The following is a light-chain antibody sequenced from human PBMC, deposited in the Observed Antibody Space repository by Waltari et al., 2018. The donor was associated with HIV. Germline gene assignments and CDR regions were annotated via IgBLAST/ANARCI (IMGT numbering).Light chain of an antibody. J-gene: IGLJ3*02. CDR1: SSHIGHNY. Sequence: QSVLTQPPSVSAAPGQKVTISCSGSSSHIGHNYVSWYQQLPGTAPKLLIYDNNKRPSGIPDRFSGSKSGTSATLGITGLQTGDEADYYCGTWDSSLSAWVFGGGTKLTVL. V-gene: IGLV1-51*01. CDR3: GTWDSSLSAWV. CDR2: DNN.